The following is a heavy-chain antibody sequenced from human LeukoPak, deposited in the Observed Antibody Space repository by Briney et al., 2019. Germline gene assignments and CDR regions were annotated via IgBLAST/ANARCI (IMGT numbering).Heavy chain of an antibody. D-gene: IGHD4-23*01. J-gene: IGHJ4*02. CDR2: ISPGDSDT. Sequence: GESLKISCKVSGYTFTGYWIGWVRQMPGKGLEWMGIISPGDSDTRYSPSFQGQVTMSADKSINTAYLQWGSLKASDTAMYYCARGRGATVITNFDYWGQGTLVTVSS. CDR1: GYTFTGYW. CDR3: ARGRGATVITNFDY. V-gene: IGHV5-51*01.